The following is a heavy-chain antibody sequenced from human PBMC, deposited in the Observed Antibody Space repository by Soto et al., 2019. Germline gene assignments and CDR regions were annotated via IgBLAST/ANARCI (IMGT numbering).Heavy chain of an antibody. CDR3: ARDSPDYYDSSGYKRSYNWFDP. V-gene: IGHV1-69*13. CDR2: IIPIFGTA. Sequence: ASVKVSCKASGGTFSSYAISWVRQAHGQGLEWMGGIIPIFGTANYAQKFQGRVTITADESTSTAYMELSSLRSEDTAVYYCARDSPDYYDSSGYKRSYNWFDPWGQGTLVTVSS. J-gene: IGHJ5*02. D-gene: IGHD3-22*01. CDR1: GGTFSSYA.